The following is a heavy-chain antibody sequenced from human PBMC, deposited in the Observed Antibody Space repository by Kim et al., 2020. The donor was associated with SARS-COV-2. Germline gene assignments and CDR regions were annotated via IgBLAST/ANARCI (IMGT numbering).Heavy chain of an antibody. J-gene: IGHJ4*02. CDR3: ARMTINYYGSGSYDGYIDY. Sequence: GGSLRLSCAASGFTFRSYGMHWVRQAPGKGLEWVSVISYDGSNKYYVDSVKGRFTISRDNSKNTLYLQMNSLRAEDTAVYYCARMTINYYGSGSYDGYIDYWGQGTLVTVSS. D-gene: IGHD3-10*01. CDR2: ISYDGSNK. V-gene: IGHV3-33*05. CDR1: GFTFRSYG.